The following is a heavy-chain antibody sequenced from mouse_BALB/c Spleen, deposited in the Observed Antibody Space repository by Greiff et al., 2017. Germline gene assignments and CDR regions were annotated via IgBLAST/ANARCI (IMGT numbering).Heavy chain of an antibody. CDR1: GFSLTSYG. Sequence: VKLMESGPGLVQPSQSLSITCTVSGFSLTSYGVHWVRQSPGKGLEWLGVIWSGGSTDYNAAFISRLSISKDNSKSQVFFKMNSLQADDTAIYYCARPLLRLQDYAMDYWGQGTSVTVSS. CDR2: IWSGGST. D-gene: IGHD1-2*01. J-gene: IGHJ4*01. V-gene: IGHV2-4-1*01. CDR3: ARPLLRLQDYAMDY.